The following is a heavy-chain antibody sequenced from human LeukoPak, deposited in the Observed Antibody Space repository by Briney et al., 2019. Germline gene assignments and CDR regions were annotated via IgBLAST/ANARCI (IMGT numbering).Heavy chain of an antibody. CDR3: ARLYCSSTSCYRWDAFDI. CDR2: IYHSGST. CDR1: GYSISGGYY. D-gene: IGHD2-2*01. V-gene: IGHV4-38-2*01. J-gene: IGHJ3*02. Sequence: SETLSLTCAVSGYSISGGYYWGWIRQPPGKGLEWIGSIYHSGSTYYNPSLKSRVTISVDTSKNQFSLKLSSVTAADTAVYYCARLYCSSTSCYRWDAFDIWGQGTMVTVSS.